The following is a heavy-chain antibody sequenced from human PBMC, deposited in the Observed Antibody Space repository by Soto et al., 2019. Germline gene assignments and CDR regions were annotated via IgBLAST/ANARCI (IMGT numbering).Heavy chain of an antibody. V-gene: IGHV4-30-2*01. CDR3: ARHRYSYGVYYFDY. CDR2: IYQSGST. D-gene: IGHD5-18*01. Sequence: PSETLSLTCAVSGDSISSGGYSWTWKRQPPGKGLEWIGHIYQSGSTLYNPSLDSRVAISVDKSKNLFSLKLSSVTAADTAVYYCARHRYSYGVYYFDYWGQGTLVTVSS. J-gene: IGHJ4*02. CDR1: GDSISSGGYS.